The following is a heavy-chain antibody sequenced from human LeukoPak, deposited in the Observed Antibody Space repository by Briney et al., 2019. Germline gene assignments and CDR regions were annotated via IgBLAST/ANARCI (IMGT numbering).Heavy chain of an antibody. J-gene: IGHJ6*03. D-gene: IGHD2-21*01. CDR2: MNPTSGDT. CDR3: ARVVMKAIYYYYMDV. Sequence: GASVKVSCEASGYTFSDYDVNWVRQAPGQGLEWMGWMNPTSGDTGYAQKFQGRVTMTRSMSRNTAYMELSRLRSEDTAVYFCARVVMKAIYYYYMDVWGKGTTIIISS. V-gene: IGHV1-8*01. CDR1: GYTFSDYD.